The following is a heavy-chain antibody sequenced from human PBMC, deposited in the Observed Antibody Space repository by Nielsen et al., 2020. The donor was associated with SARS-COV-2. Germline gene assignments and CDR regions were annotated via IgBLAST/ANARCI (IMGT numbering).Heavy chain of an antibody. CDR2: IYYGGST. CDR3: ASTFTGAAAGTWWFDP. D-gene: IGHD6-13*01. Sequence: SETLSLTCTVSGGSISSYYWGWIRQPPGKGLEWIGYIYYGGSTNYNPSLKSRVTISVDTSKNQFSLKLSSVTAADTAVYYCASTFTGAAAGTWWFDPWGQGTLVTVSS. CDR1: GGSISSYY. J-gene: IGHJ5*02. V-gene: IGHV4-59*01.